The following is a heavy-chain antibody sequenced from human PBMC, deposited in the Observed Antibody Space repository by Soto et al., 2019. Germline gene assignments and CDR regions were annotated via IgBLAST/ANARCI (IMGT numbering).Heavy chain of an antibody. CDR3: AREDDSSGWYSY. CDR1: GYTFTNYA. Sequence: ASVKVSCKASGYTFTNYAMHWVRQAPGQRFEWMGWLNADNGNAKYSQKFQGTVTITRDTSASTAYMELTSLRSEDTAVYYCAREDDSSGWYSYWGQGTLVTVSS. D-gene: IGHD6-19*01. J-gene: IGHJ4*02. CDR2: LNADNGNA. V-gene: IGHV1-3*01.